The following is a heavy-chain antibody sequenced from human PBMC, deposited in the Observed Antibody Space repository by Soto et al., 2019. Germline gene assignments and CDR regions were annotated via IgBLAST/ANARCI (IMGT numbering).Heavy chain of an antibody. V-gene: IGHV2-5*01. Sequence: GSGPTLVNPTQTLTLTCIFSGFSLRTSGVGGGWIRQPPGKALEWLGFIYWNDDKRYSPSLKSRLTITKDTSKNQVVLTMTNMDPVDTATYYCAKSGSSGWYGWFDPWGQGXLVTVYS. CDR3: AKSGSSGWYGWFDP. J-gene: IGHJ5*02. D-gene: IGHD6-19*01. CDR2: IYWNDDK. CDR1: GFSLRTSGVG.